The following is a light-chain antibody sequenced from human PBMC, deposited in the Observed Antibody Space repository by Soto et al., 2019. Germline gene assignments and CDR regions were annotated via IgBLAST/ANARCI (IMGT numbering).Light chain of an antibody. V-gene: IGKV1-5*03. Sequence: DIQMTQSPSTLSASVGDRVTITCRASQSISSWLAWYQQKPGKAPKLLIYKASSLESGVPSRFSGSGSGTEFTLTISWLQPDDFATYYCQQYNSYSPYTFGQGTKLEIK. CDR2: KAS. CDR3: QQYNSYSPYT. J-gene: IGKJ2*01. CDR1: QSISSW.